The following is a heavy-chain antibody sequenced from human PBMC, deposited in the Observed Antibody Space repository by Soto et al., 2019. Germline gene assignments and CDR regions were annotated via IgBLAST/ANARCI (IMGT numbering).Heavy chain of an antibody. D-gene: IGHD3-3*01. CDR2: ISYDGSNK. CDR1: GFTFSSYG. J-gene: IGHJ4*02. V-gene: IGHV3-30*18. CDR3: AKEDDYDFWSGYYQGNDY. Sequence: QVQLVESGGGVVQPGRSLRLSCAASGFTFSSYGMHWVRQAPGKGLEWVAVISYDGSNKYYADSVKGRFTISRDNSKNTLYLQMNSLRAEETAVYYCAKEDDYDFWSGYYQGNDYWGPGTLVTVCS.